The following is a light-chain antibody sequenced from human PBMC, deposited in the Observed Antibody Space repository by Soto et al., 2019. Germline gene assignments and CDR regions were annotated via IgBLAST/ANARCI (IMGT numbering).Light chain of an antibody. CDR1: QSVSRY. Sequence: EIVLTQSPGTLSLSPGERATLSCRASQSVSRYLAWYQQKPGQAPRLLIYDASNRATGIPARFSGSGSGTDFTLTISSLEPEDFAVYYCQQYGRSPITFGRGTRLET. CDR2: DAS. CDR3: QQYGRSPIT. V-gene: IGKV3-11*01. J-gene: IGKJ5*01.